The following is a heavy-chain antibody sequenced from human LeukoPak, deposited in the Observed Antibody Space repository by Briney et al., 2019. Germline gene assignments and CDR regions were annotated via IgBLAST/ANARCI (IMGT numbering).Heavy chain of an antibody. CDR3: ASRLQTKKPTVTRGGLDC. CDR1: GFTFSSYA. J-gene: IGHJ4*02. D-gene: IGHD4-17*01. Sequence: GGSLRLSCAASGFTFSSYAMSWVRQAPGKGLEWVSAISGSGGSTYYADSVKGRFTISRDNSKNTVYLQMNSLRAEDTAVYYCASRLQTKKPTVTRGGLDCWGQGTLVTVSS. V-gene: IGHV3-23*01. CDR2: ISGSGGST.